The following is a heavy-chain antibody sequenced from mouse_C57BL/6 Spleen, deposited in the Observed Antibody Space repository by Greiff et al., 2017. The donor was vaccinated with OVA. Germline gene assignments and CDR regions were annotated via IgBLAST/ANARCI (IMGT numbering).Heavy chain of an antibody. CDR1: GYTFTDYN. V-gene: IGHV1-18*01. D-gene: IGHD1-1*01. J-gene: IGHJ2*01. CDR2: INPNNGGT. Sequence: VQLQQSGPELVKPGASVKIPCKASGYTFTDYNMDWVKQSHGKSLEWIGDINPNNGGTIYNQKFKGKATLTVDKSSSTAYMELRSLTSEDTAVYYCARSPYYYGSSRTYYFDYWGQGTTLTVSS. CDR3: ARSPYYYGSSRTYYFDY.